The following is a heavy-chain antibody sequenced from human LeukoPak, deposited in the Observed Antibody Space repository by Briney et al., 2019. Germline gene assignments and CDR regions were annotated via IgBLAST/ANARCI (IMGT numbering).Heavy chain of an antibody. J-gene: IGHJ4*02. CDR2: IYSGGST. CDR3: ARATLDN. CDR1: GFTVSSDY. V-gene: IGHV3-53*01. Sequence: GGSLRLSCAASGFTVSSDYISWVRQAPGEGLEWVSVIYSGGSTNYADSVRARFTISRDNSKNTVYLQMNSLRVEDTAVYYCARATLDNWGQGTLVTVSS.